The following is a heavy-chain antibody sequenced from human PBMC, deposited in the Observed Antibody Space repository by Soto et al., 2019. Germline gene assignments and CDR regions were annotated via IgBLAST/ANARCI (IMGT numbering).Heavy chain of an antibody. V-gene: IGHV3-23*01. CDR2: INGDGGGNGGST. J-gene: IGHJ4*02. CDR1: GFTFSNYA. CDR3: AKRPLTWYLGLDY. Sequence: EVQLLESGGGLVQPGGSLRLSCAASGFTFSNYAMTWVRQAPGKGLEWVSAINGDGGGNGGSTYYADSVKGRFTISRDNSRNTLYLHMNNLRVEDTAVYYCAKRPLTWYLGLDYWGQGALVNVSS. D-gene: IGHD3-9*01.